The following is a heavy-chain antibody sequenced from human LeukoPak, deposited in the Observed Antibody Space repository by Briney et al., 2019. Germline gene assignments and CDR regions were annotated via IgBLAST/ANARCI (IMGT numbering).Heavy chain of an antibody. CDR1: GGSISSSSYY. D-gene: IGHD3-10*01. CDR2: IYSSGST. V-gene: IGHV4-39*01. Sequence: PSETLSLTCSVSGGSISSSSYYWGWIRQPPGKGLEWIGSIYSSGSTYYNPSLKSRVTISVDTSKNQFSLRLSSVTAADTAVYYCATASYFGSGSYGYFDYWGQGTLVTVSS. J-gene: IGHJ4*02. CDR3: ATASYFGSGSYGYFDY.